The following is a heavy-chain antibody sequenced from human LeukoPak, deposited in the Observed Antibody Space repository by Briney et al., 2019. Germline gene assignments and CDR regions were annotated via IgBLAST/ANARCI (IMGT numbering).Heavy chain of an antibody. V-gene: IGHV3-15*01. J-gene: IGHJ4*02. D-gene: IGHD3-10*01. CDR3: TANNLWFDDY. Sequence: PGGSLRLSCAASGFTFSSYAMSWVRQAPGKGLEWVGRIKSKTDGGTTDYAAPVKGRFTISRDDSKNTLYLQMNSLKTEDTAVYYCTANNLWFDDYWGQGTLVTVSS. CDR1: GFTFSSYA. CDR2: IKSKTDGGTT.